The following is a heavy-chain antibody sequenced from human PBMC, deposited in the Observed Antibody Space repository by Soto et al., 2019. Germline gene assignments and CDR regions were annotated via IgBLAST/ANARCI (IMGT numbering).Heavy chain of an antibody. Sequence: VASVKVSWKASGYTFTSYAMHWVRQAPGQRLEWMGWINAGNGNTKYSQKFQGRVTITRDTSASTAYMELSSLRSEDTAVYYCARDRVAVAGTNFYYYYYGMDVWGQGTTVTVSS. CDR3: ARDRVAVAGTNFYYYYYGMDV. J-gene: IGHJ6*02. V-gene: IGHV1-3*01. D-gene: IGHD6-19*01. CDR2: INAGNGNT. CDR1: GYTFTSYA.